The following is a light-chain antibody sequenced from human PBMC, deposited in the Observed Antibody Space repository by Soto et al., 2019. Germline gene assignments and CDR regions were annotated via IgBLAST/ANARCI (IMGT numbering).Light chain of an antibody. CDR3: CSYAGSYTFR. V-gene: IGLV2-23*02. J-gene: IGLJ2*01. Sequence: QSALTQPASVSGSPEQSITISCTGTSSDVGSYNLVSWYQQHPGKAPKVMIYDVSKRPSGVPDRFSGSKSGNRASLTISGLQAEDEADYYCCSYAGSYTFRFGAGTKLTVL. CDR2: DVS. CDR1: SSDVGSYNL.